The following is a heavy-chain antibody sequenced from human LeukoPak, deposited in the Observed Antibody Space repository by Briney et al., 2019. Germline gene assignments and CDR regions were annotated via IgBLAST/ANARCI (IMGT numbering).Heavy chain of an antibody. J-gene: IGHJ4*02. Sequence: GESLRLSCAASGFTSSAYDMHWVRQITGGGLEWVSTSGTVGDTFYSDSVKGRFTISRENAKNSVHLQMNSLRVEDSAIYFCVRAAMPYIIDGRRFDYWGQGTLVTVSS. CDR3: VRAAMPYIIDGRRFDY. CDR2: SGTVGDT. V-gene: IGHV3-13*04. D-gene: IGHD2-2*01. CDR1: GFTSSAYD.